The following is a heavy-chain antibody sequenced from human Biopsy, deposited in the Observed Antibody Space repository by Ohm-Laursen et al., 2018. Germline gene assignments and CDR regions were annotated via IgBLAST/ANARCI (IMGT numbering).Heavy chain of an antibody. J-gene: IGHJ4*02. Sequence: SLRLSCAASGFTLNKHGMHWVLQAPGKGLEWVAVIWFDETNKHYADSVKGRFTISRDNSKNMLYLQMNTLRDADTAVYYCARDPRDTALGIFDYWGLGTLVTVSS. CDR2: IWFDETNK. CDR3: ARDPRDTALGIFDY. V-gene: IGHV3-33*01. D-gene: IGHD5-18*01. CDR1: GFTLNKHG.